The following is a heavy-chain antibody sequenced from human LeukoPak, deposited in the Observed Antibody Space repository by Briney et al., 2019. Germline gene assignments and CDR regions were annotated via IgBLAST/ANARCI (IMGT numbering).Heavy chain of an antibody. CDR3: ERVGSRSYRGSDAFDI. V-gene: IGHV1-18*01. CDR2: ISAKSGNT. Sequence: ASVKVSCKASGYTFTTYGISWVRQAPGQGLEWMGWISAKSGNTYYAQKHEGRVTMTTDTSTSTAYMELRSLRSDDKTGYYCERVGSRSYRGSDAFDIWGQGTMVTVSS. J-gene: IGHJ3*02. CDR1: GYTFTTYG. D-gene: IGHD1-26*01.